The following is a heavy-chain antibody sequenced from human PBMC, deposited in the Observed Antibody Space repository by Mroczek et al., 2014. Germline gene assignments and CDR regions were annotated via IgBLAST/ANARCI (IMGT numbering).Heavy chain of an antibody. D-gene: IGHD1-26*01. CDR2: IYTSGST. CDR1: GGSISSGSYY. Sequence: QVQLQQWGPGLVKPSQTLSLTCTVSGGSISSGSYYWSWIRQPAGKGLEWIGRIYTSGSTNYNPSLKSRVTMSVDTSKNQFSLKLSSVTAADTAVYYCARGWTVGATPYYYYMDVWGKGPRVTVSS. V-gene: IGHV4-61*02. CDR3: ARGWTVGATPYYYYMDV. J-gene: IGHJ6*03.